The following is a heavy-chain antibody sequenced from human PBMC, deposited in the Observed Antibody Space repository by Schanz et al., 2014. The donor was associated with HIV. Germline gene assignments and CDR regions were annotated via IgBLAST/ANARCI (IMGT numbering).Heavy chain of an antibody. CDR1: GYTFTSYY. Sequence: QVQLVQSGAELKKPGASVKVSCKASGYTFTSYYIHWVRQAPGQGLEWMGWINPNSGGTNYAQKFQGRVTMTRDTSISTAYMELRRLRSDDTAVYYCARGAAEMATMTPWRYWGQGTLVTVSS. V-gene: IGHV1-2*02. J-gene: IGHJ4*02. CDR2: INPNSGGT. CDR3: ARGAAEMATMTPWRY. D-gene: IGHD5-12*01.